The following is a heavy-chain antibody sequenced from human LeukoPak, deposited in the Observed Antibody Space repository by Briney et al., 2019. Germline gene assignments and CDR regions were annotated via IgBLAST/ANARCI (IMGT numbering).Heavy chain of an antibody. D-gene: IGHD6-19*01. V-gene: IGHV3-23*01. CDR3: AKGVIGNIAVAGTLFDY. CDR2: ISGSGGST. J-gene: IGHJ4*02. CDR1: GFTFSSYA. Sequence: GGSLRLSCAASGFTFSSYAMSWVRQAPGKGLEWVSAISGSGGSTYYADSVKGRFTISRGNAKNRLYLQMNSLRAEDTAVYYCAKGVIGNIAVAGTLFDYWGQGTLVTVSS.